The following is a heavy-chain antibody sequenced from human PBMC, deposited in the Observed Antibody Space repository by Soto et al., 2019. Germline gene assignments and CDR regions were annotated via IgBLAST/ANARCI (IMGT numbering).Heavy chain of an antibody. Sequence: SETLSLTCAVSGGSISSGGYSWSWIRQPPGKGLEWIGYIYHSGSTYYNPSLKSRVTISVDRSKNQSSLKLSSVTAADTAVYYCARSRVGYCSGGSCYPGWFDPWGQGTLVTVSS. D-gene: IGHD2-15*01. J-gene: IGHJ5*02. CDR3: ARSRVGYCSGGSCYPGWFDP. V-gene: IGHV4-30-2*01. CDR1: GGSISSGGYS. CDR2: IYHSGST.